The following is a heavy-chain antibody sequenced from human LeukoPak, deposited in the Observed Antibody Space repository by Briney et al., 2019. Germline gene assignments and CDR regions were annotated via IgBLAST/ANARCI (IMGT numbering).Heavy chain of an antibody. CDR3: AKDGYCSAGSCFSANDAFDI. CDR2: ISGSGGST. Sequence: PGGSLRLSCGASTFTFSSYGMSWVRQAPGKGLEWVSAISGSGGSTYYADSVEGRFTISRDNSKNALYLQMNSLRAEDTAVYYCAKDGYCSAGSCFSANDAFDIWGQGTMVTVSS. D-gene: IGHD2-15*01. J-gene: IGHJ3*02. V-gene: IGHV3-23*01. CDR1: TFTFSSYG.